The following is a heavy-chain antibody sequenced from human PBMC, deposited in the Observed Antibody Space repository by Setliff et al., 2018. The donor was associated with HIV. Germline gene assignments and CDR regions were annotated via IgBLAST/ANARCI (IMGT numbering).Heavy chain of an antibody. D-gene: IGHD3-10*01. CDR1: GGSVIISHYY. CDR3: ARSDNFYSGSAGSNNVGLDCFDI. Sequence: SETLSLTCTVSGGSVIISHYYWAWIRQPPGKGLEWIGSISYSGSTYYNPSLKSRITISVDTSKDQFSLKLSSVTAADTALYYCARSDNFYSGSAGSNNVGLDCFDIWGQGTMVTVSS. CDR2: ISYSGST. J-gene: IGHJ3*02. V-gene: IGHV4-39*07.